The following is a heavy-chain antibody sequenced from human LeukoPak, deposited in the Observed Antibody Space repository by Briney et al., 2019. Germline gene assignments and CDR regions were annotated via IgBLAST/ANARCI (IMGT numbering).Heavy chain of an antibody. J-gene: IGHJ6*02. Sequence: ASVKVSSKASGYTSTGYYIHWVRQAPGQGLEWMGWINPNSGGTKYAQKFQGRVTMTRDTSISTAYMELRRLTADDTAVYYCARGRGPYYCVMDVWGQGTTVTVSS. V-gene: IGHV1-2*02. CDR2: INPNSGGT. CDR1: GYTSTGYY. CDR3: ARGRGPYYCVMDV. D-gene: IGHD3-10*01.